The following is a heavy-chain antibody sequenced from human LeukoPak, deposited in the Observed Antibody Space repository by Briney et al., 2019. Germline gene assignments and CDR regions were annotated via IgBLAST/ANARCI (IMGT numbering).Heavy chain of an antibody. V-gene: IGHV1-18*01. CDR3: ARNYGDYWGGVGYFDY. Sequence: ASVKVSCKASGYTFTSYGISWVRQAPGQGLEWMGWISAYNGNTNYAQKVQGRVTMTTDTSTSTAYMELRSLRSDDTAVYYCARNYGDYWGGVGYFDYWGQGTLVTVSS. CDR2: ISAYNGNT. J-gene: IGHJ4*02. CDR1: GYTFTSYG. D-gene: IGHD4-17*01.